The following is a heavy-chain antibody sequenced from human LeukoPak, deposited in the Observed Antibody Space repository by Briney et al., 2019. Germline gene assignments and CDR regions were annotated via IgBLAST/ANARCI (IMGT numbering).Heavy chain of an antibody. J-gene: IGHJ6*02. D-gene: IGHD1-26*01. V-gene: IGHV1-3*01. CDR3: ARSGSYLYYGMDV. CDR1: GYTFTSYG. Sequence: GASVKVSCTASGYTFTSYGISWVRQAPGQGLEWMGWINAGNGNTKYSQKFQGRVTITRDTSASTAYMELSSLRSEDTAVYYCARSGSYLYYGMDVWGQGTTVTVSS. CDR2: INAGNGNT.